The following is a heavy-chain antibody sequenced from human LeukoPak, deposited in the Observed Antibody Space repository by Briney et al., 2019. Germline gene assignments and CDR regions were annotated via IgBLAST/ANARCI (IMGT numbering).Heavy chain of an antibody. V-gene: IGHV1-18*01. CDR2: ISTYNGHT. CDR3: ARGGLRVMVYRLYYMDV. CDR1: GYTFNSYG. J-gene: IGHJ6*03. Sequence: GASVKVSCKASGYTFNSYGISWVRQAPGQGLEWMGWISTYNGHTNYAQKVQDRVTMTRDTSTSTAYMELTRLRSDDTAVYYCARGGLRVMVYRLYYMDVWGKGTTVTVSS. D-gene: IGHD2-8*01.